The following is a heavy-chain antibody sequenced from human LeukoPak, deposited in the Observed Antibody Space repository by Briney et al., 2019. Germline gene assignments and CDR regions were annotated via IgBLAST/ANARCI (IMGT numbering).Heavy chain of an antibody. CDR1: GFTFSSYS. Sequence: GGSLRLSCAASGFTFSSYSMNWVRQAPGKGLEWVSSISSSSSYIYYADSVKGRFTISRDNAKNSLYLQMNSLRAEDTAVYYCARPYCSGGSCYSGDYWGRGTLVTVSS. CDR3: ARPYCSGGSCYSGDY. CDR2: ISSSSSYI. V-gene: IGHV3-21*01. J-gene: IGHJ4*02. D-gene: IGHD2-15*01.